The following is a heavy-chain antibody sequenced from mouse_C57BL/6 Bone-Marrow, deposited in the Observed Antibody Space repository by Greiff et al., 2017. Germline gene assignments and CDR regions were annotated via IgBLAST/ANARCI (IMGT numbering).Heavy chain of an antibody. Sequence: VQLQQSGPELVKPGASVKISCKASGYAFSSSWMNWVKQRPGKGLEWIGRIYPGDGDTNYNGKFKGKATLTADKSSSTAYMQLSSLTSEDSAVYFCARYYGSSYREYFDVWGTGTTVTVSS. CDR2: IYPGDGDT. CDR1: GYAFSSSW. CDR3: ARYYGSSYREYFDV. V-gene: IGHV1-82*01. J-gene: IGHJ1*03. D-gene: IGHD1-1*01.